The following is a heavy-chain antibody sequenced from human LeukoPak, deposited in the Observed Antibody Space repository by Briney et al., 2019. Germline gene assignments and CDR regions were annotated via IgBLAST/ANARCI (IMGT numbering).Heavy chain of an antibody. CDR3: ARDKDIAAPPMAY. J-gene: IGHJ4*02. Sequence: ASVKVSCKASGYTFTSYYMHWVRQAPGQGLEWMGIINPSGGSTSYAQKFQGRVTMTRDTSISTAYMELSRLRSDDTAVYYCARDKDIAAPPMAYWGQGTLVTVSP. D-gene: IGHD6-6*01. V-gene: IGHV1-46*01. CDR2: INPSGGST. CDR1: GYTFTSYY.